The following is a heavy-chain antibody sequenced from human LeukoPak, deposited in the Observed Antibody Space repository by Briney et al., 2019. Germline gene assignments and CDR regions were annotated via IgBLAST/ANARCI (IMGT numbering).Heavy chain of an antibody. CDR3: AKVRLQPSYYFDF. J-gene: IGHJ4*02. D-gene: IGHD5-18*01. Sequence: GGSLRLSCAASGFTFSSYGMHWVRQAPGKGLEWVSGISGSGGSTYYADSVKGRFTISRDNSKNTLYLQMNSLRAEDTAIYYCAKVRLQPSYYFDFWGQGTLVTVSS. CDR2: ISGSGGST. CDR1: GFTFSSYG. V-gene: IGHV3-23*01.